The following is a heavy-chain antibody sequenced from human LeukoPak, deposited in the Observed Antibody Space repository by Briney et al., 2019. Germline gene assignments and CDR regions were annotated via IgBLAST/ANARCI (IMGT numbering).Heavy chain of an antibody. CDR2: IWYDGSNK. Sequence: GGSLRLSCAASGFTFSSYGMHWVRQAPGKGLEWVAVIWYDGSNKYYADSVKGRFTISRDNSKNTLYLQMNSLRAEDTAVYYCARSRVGTATTYYYYYYGMDVWGQGTTVTVSS. V-gene: IGHV3-33*01. J-gene: IGHJ6*02. D-gene: IGHD5-18*01. CDR1: GFTFSSYG. CDR3: ARSRVGTATTYYYYYYGMDV.